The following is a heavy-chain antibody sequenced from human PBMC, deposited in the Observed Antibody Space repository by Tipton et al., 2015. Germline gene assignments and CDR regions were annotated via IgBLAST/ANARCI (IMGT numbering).Heavy chain of an antibody. Sequence: TLSLTCSVSGDSISSSNWWSWVRQPPGKGLEWIGEIHHGGSTNYNPSLKSRVTMSVDTSKNQFSLRLSSVTAADTAVYYCARHSYASGTYLYYYYYGMDVWGQGTTVTVSS. J-gene: IGHJ6*02. CDR1: GDSISSSNW. CDR2: IHHGGST. V-gene: IGHV4-4*02. CDR3: ARHSYASGTYLYYYYYGMDV. D-gene: IGHD3-10*01.